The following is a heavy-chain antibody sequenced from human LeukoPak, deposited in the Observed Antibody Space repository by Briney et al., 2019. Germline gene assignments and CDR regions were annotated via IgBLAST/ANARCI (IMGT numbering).Heavy chain of an antibody. J-gene: IGHJ4*02. CDR1: GFTFSSYA. D-gene: IGHD6-13*01. Sequence: GGSLRLSCAASGFTFSSYAMSWARQAPGKGLQWVSALSGSGLSTYYADSVKGRFTISRDNSENTLYLQMNSLRAEDTAVYYCAKGGESSSWLFDYWGQGTLVLVSS. V-gene: IGHV3-23*01. CDR2: LSGSGLST. CDR3: AKGGESSSWLFDY.